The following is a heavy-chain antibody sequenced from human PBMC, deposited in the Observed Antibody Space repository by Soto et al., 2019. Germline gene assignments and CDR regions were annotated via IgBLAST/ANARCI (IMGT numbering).Heavy chain of an antibody. CDR1: GGTFSSYA. Sequence: QVQLVQSGAEVKQPGSSVKVSCKASGGTFSSYAISWVRQAPGQGLEWMGGIIPIFGTANYAQKFQGRVTITADESTSTAYMELSSLRSEDTAVYYCARDIKRGYCSGGSCYAGDYWGQGTLVTVSS. CDR2: IIPIFGTA. D-gene: IGHD2-15*01. V-gene: IGHV1-69*01. J-gene: IGHJ4*02. CDR3: ARDIKRGYCSGGSCYAGDY.